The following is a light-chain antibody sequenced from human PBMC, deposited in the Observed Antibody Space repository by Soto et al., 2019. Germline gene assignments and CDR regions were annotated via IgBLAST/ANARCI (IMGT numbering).Light chain of an antibody. J-gene: IGKJ4*01. CDR2: EAS. V-gene: IGKV1-5*03. Sequence: DIPMTQSPSTLSASVGDRVTITCRASQSVSNWLTWYQQKPGKAPKLLIYEASRLQSGVPSRFSGSGSGTEFTLTVSSLQPDDLATYYCQQYITHPLTFGGGTKVEIK. CDR3: QQYITHPLT. CDR1: QSVSNW.